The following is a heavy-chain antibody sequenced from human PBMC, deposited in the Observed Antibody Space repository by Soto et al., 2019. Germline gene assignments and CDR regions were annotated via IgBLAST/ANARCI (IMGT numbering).Heavy chain of an antibody. CDR2: ISGSGGST. D-gene: IGHD2-8*01. CDR3: AKGTNSGNNYFDY. J-gene: IGHJ4*02. CDR1: GFTFSSYA. V-gene: IGHV3-23*01. Sequence: GGSLRLSCAAAGFTFSSYAMSWVRQAPGKGLEWVSAISGSGGSTYYADSVKGRFTISRDNSKNTLYLQMNSLRAEDTAVYYCAKGTNSGNNYFDYWGQGTLVIVSS.